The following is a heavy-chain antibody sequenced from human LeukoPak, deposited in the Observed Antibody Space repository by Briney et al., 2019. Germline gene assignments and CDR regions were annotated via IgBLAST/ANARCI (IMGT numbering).Heavy chain of an antibody. J-gene: IGHJ4*02. CDR1: GFTFSNYA. Sequence: GGSLRLSCAVSGFTFSNYAMSWVRQAPGKGLEWVSAISPSSSNTYYADSVKGRFTISRDNSKNTLYLQMNSLRAEDTAVYYCAEKPVVAAYYFDYWGQGALVTVSS. CDR2: ISPSSSNT. V-gene: IGHV3-23*01. CDR3: AEKPVVAAYYFDY. D-gene: IGHD2-15*01.